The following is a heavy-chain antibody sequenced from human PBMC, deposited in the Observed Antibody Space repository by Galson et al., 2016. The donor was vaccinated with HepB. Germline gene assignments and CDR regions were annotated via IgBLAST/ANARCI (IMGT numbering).Heavy chain of an antibody. Sequence: SLRLSCAASGFTFSSYSMNWVRQAPGKGLEWVSYISSSSSTIHYADSVKGRFTISRDNAKNSLSLQMNSLRDEDTAVYYCARVCRRGSTSCDLYYYGMDVWGQGTTVTVSS. CDR1: GFTFSSYS. V-gene: IGHV3-48*02. J-gene: IGHJ6*02. D-gene: IGHD2-2*01. CDR3: ARVCRRGSTSCDLYYYGMDV. CDR2: ISSSSSTI.